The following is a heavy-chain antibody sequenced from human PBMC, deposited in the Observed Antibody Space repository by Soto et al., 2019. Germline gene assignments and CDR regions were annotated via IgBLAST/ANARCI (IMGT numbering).Heavy chain of an antibody. V-gene: IGHV3-23*01. D-gene: IGHD1-26*01. J-gene: IGHJ4*02. CDR3: ARRGSGSDYDY. CDR1: GFTFSSYA. CDR2: ISGSGGST. Sequence: EVQLLEAGGGLVQPGGSLRLSCAASGFTFSSYAMRWGRQAPVKGLEWVSAISGSGGSTYYADSVKGRFTISRDNSKNTLYLQMNSLRAEDTAVYYCARRGSGSDYDYWGQGTLVTVSS.